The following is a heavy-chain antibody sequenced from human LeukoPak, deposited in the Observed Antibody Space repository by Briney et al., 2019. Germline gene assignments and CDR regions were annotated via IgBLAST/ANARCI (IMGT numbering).Heavy chain of an antibody. V-gene: IGHV3-23*01. J-gene: IGHJ4*02. Sequence: PPGGSLRLSCAASGFTFSSYAMSWVRQAPGKGLEWVSTISGSGTNTYYADSVKGRFTISRDNSKNTLYLQMNSLRAEDTAVYYCAKGGQWLVYFDYWGQGTLVTVSS. CDR3: AKGGQWLVYFDY. CDR1: GFTFSSYA. D-gene: IGHD6-19*01. CDR2: ISGSGTNT.